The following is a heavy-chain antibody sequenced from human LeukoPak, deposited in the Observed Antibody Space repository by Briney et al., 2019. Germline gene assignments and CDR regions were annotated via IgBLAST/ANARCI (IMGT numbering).Heavy chain of an antibody. V-gene: IGHV4-59*12. D-gene: IGHD3-10*01. J-gene: IGHJ6*03. CDR3: ARWGGSGSHTLDYYYYYMDV. Sequence: SETLSLTCTVSGGSISSSYWSWIRQPPGKGLEWIGYIYNSGSTNYNPSLESRITISVDTSKNQFSLKLSSVTAADTAVYYCARWGGSGSHTLDYYYYYMDVWGKGTTVTVSS. CDR2: IYNSGST. CDR1: GGSISSSY.